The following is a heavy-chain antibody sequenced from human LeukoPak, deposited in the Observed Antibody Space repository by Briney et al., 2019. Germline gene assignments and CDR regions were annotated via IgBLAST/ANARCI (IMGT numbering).Heavy chain of an antibody. CDR1: GFTFSTYA. V-gene: IGHV3-30*14. Sequence: GGSLRLSCAASGFTFSTYAMHWVRQAPGKGLEWVAVISNDGRNKIYADSVKCRFTISTDNAKNTLFPQRNSIRTEDTAVYYCARDPMADFDYWGQGSLVTVSS. J-gene: IGHJ4*02. CDR2: ISNDGRNK. D-gene: IGHD2-8*01. CDR3: ARDPMADFDY.